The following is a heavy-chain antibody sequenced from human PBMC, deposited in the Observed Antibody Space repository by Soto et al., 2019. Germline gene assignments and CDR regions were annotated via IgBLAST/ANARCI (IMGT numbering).Heavy chain of an antibody. CDR1: AFPFIRNW. D-gene: IGHD3-10*01. V-gene: IGHV3-74*01. CDR2: INTDGSST. CDR3: AREAAWTIGVVFDI. Sequence: GGPMRLSCAASAFPFIRNWMHRVRPAPGKGLVWVSRINTDGSSTSYAESVKGRFTISRDNAKNTLYLQMNSLRAEDTAVYYCAREAAWTIGVVFDIWGQGTMVTVS. J-gene: IGHJ3*02.